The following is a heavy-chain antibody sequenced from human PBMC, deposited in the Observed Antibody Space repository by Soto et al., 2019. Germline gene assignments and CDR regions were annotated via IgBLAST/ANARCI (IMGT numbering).Heavy chain of an antibody. J-gene: IGHJ6*02. D-gene: IGHD6-13*01. Sequence: SETLSLTCAVYGGSFSGYYWSWIRQPPGKGLEWIGEINHSGSTNYNPSLKSRVTISVDTSKNQFSLTLSSVTAADTAVYYCARDGSSWSYYYYGMDVWGQGTTVTVSS. CDR3: ARDGSSWSYYYYGMDV. V-gene: IGHV4-34*01. CDR2: INHSGST. CDR1: GGSFSGYY.